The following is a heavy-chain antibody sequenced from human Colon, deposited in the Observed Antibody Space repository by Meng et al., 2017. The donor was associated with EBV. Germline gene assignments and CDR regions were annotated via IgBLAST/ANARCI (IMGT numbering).Heavy chain of an antibody. V-gene: IGHV4-39*01. J-gene: IGHJ4*02. CDR1: GGSISSGIFY. Sequence: QLPLQESGPGLVMPSETLSLTCTVSGGSISSGIFYWGWIRQPPGKGLEWIANIYYSGSTYYNPSLKGRVIISVDTSKNQFSLKLSSVTATDTAVYYCAKTLDDFWSGGFDYWGQGTLVTVSS. CDR2: IYYSGST. D-gene: IGHD3-3*01. CDR3: AKTLDDFWSGGFDY.